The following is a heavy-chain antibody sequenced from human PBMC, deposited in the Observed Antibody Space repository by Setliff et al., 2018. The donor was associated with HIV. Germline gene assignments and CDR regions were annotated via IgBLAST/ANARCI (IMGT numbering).Heavy chain of an antibody. V-gene: IGHV3-23*01. CDR2: ISGSGGST. CDR3: ARDVAVAGTEF. J-gene: IGHJ4*02. CDR1: GFTFSSYA. Sequence: GGSLRLSCAASGFTFSSYATSWVRQAPGKGLEWVSAISGSGGSTYYADSVKGRFTISRDNSKNTLYLQMNSLRAEDTAVYYCARDVAVAGTEFWGQGTLVTVSS. D-gene: IGHD6-19*01.